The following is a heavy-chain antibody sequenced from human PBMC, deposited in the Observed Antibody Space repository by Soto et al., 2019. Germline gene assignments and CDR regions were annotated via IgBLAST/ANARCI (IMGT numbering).Heavy chain of an antibody. CDR3: VPQGVRSSGWLDI. CDR2: IHPRDSDA. D-gene: IGHD3-22*01. V-gene: IGHV5-51*01. Sequence: PVESLKIGCKLSGYTFTNNLSWFVRQKPGKGLEWMGLIHPRDSDARYSPSLQGQVTLSADRSTSTAYLQWTSVQDSDSAMYYCVPQGVRSSGWLDIWGQGTQVTVYS. J-gene: IGHJ4*02. CDR1: GYTFTNNL.